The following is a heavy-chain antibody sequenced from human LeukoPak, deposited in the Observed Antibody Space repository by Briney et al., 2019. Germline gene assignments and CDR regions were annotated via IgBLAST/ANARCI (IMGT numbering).Heavy chain of an antibody. CDR1: GFTFRSYA. Sequence: PGGSLRLSCAASGFTFRSYAIHWVRRAPGKGLEWVAVISYDGRNKYYSDSVKGRFTISRDNSKNTLFLQMNSLRAEDTAVYYCAKDLDDHGSGTCFDYWGQGTLVTVSS. V-gene: IGHV3-30*18. D-gene: IGHD3-10*01. J-gene: IGHJ4*02. CDR3: AKDLDDHGSGTCFDY. CDR2: ISYDGRNK.